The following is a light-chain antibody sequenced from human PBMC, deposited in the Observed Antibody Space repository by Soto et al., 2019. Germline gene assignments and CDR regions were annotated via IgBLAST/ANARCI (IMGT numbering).Light chain of an antibody. J-gene: IGLJ2*01. CDR2: SDT. V-gene: IGLV3-21*04. CDR3: QVWDSGSAHVV. Sequence: SYELTQPPSVSVAPAKTASIPCGGNNIGSKGVHWYQQKPGQAPVLVIYSDTDLPPVIPDRFSGSNSANLATLTISRVEAGDEADYYCQVWDSGSAHVVFGGGTKLTVL. CDR1: NIGSKG.